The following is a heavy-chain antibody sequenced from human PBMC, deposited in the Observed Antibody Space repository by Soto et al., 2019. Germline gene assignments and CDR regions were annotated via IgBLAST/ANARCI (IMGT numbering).Heavy chain of an antibody. V-gene: IGHV4-31*03. Sequence: QVQLQESGPGLVKSSQTLSLSCTVSGASISRGGHYWTWIRQHPGKGLEWIGYIYDTGITYYNPSLKSRISISLDTSKNQFSLKMSYVTAADTASYYCARIGGSSCAPLDYWGQGTLVTVSS. CDR1: GASISRGGHY. D-gene: IGHD1-26*01. CDR2: IYDTGIT. CDR3: ARIGGSSCAPLDY. J-gene: IGHJ4*02.